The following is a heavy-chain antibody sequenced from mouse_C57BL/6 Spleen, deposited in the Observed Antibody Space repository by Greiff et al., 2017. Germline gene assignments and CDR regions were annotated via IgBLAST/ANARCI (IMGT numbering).Heavy chain of an antibody. D-gene: IGHD1-1*01. Sequence: QVQLKESGPELVKPGASVKISCKASGYAFSSSWMNWVKQRPGKGLEWIGRIYPGDGDTNYNGKFKGKATLTADKSSSTAYMQLSSLTSEDSAVYCCARGGNYGSIDYAMDYWGQGTSVTVSS. V-gene: IGHV1-82*01. CDR3: ARGGNYGSIDYAMDY. CDR1: GYAFSSSW. J-gene: IGHJ4*01. CDR2: IYPGDGDT.